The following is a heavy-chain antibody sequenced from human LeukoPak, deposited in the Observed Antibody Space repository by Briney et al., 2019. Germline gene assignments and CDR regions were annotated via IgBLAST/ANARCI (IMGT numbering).Heavy chain of an antibody. V-gene: IGHV3-48*03. Sequence: GGSLRLSCAASGFTFSSYEMNWVRQAPGNGLEWVSYISSSGSTIYYADSVKGRFTISRDNAKNSLYLQMNSLRAEDTAVYYCARDYLSGGGFDYWGQGTLVTVSS. J-gene: IGHJ4*02. D-gene: IGHD3-10*01. CDR2: ISSSGSTI. CDR1: GFTFSSYE. CDR3: ARDYLSGGGFDY.